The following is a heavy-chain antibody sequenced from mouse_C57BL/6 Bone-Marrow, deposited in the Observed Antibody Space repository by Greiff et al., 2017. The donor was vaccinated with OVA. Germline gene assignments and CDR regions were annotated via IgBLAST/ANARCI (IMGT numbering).Heavy chain of an antibody. CDR1: GFTFSSYG. CDR3: ARHASSPYWYFDV. J-gene: IGHJ1*03. D-gene: IGHD1-1*01. V-gene: IGHV5-6*01. Sequence: EVKLMESGGDLVKPGGSLKLSCAASGFTFSSYGMSWVRQTPDKRLEWVATISSGGSYTYYPDSVKGRFTISRDNAKNTLYLQMSSLKSEDTAMYYCARHASSPYWYFDVWGTGTTVTVSS. CDR2: ISSGGSYT.